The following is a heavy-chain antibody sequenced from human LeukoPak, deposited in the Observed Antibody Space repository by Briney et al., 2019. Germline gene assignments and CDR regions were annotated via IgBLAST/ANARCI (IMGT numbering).Heavy chain of an antibody. CDR3: TRGRVSSGVYYPFDY. V-gene: IGHV3-53*04. D-gene: IGHD3-22*01. Sequence: GGSLRLSCAASGFSVSTHYMGWVRQAPGKGLEWVSVIYSGGTIYYADSVKGRFTISRLNSKNTLYLQMSSLRTEDTAVYYCTRGRVSSGVYYPFDYWGQGTLVTVSS. J-gene: IGHJ4*02. CDR2: IYSGGTI. CDR1: GFSVSTHY.